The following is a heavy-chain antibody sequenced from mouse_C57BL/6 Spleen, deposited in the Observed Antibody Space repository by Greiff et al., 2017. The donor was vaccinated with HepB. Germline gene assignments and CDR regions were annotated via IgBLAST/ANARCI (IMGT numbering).Heavy chain of an antibody. CDR1: GFNIKNTY. Sequence: EVMLVESVAELVRPGASVKLSCTASGFNIKNTYMHWVKQRPEQGLEWIGRIDPANGNTKYAPKFQGKATITADTSSNTAYLQLSSLTSEDTAIYYCARSDYGSSYFDYWGQGTTLTVSS. D-gene: IGHD1-1*01. CDR2: IDPANGNT. J-gene: IGHJ2*01. V-gene: IGHV14-3*01. CDR3: ARSDYGSSYFDY.